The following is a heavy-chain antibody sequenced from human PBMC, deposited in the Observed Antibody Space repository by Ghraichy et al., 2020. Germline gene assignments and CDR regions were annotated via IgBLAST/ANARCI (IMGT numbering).Heavy chain of an antibody. CDR3: ARERGMATIGYFDY. J-gene: IGHJ4*02. CDR1: GFTFSSYG. Sequence: GGSLRLSCAASGFTFSSYGMHWVRQAPGKGLEWVAVIWYDGSNKYYADSVKGRFTISRDNSKNTLYLQMNSLRAEDTAGYYCARERGMATIGYFDYWGQGTLVTVSS. D-gene: IGHD5-24*01. V-gene: IGHV3-33*01. CDR2: IWYDGSNK.